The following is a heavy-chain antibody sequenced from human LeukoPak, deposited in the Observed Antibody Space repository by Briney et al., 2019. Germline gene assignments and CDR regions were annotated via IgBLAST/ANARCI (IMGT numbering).Heavy chain of an antibody. J-gene: IGHJ4*02. CDR1: GFTFSSYA. CDR3: ARDWSLDY. CDR2: ISYDGSNI. Sequence: GGSLRLSCAASGFTFSSYALHWVRQAPGKGLELVAVISYDGSNIYYADSVKGRFAISRDNSKNTLYLQMNSLRAEDTAVYYCARDWSLDYWGQGTLVTVSS. D-gene: IGHD2-8*02. V-gene: IGHV3-30*09.